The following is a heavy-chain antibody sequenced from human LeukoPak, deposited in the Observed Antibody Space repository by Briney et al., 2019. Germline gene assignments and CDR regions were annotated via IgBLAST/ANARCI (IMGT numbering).Heavy chain of an antibody. V-gene: IGHV7-4-1*02. J-gene: IGHJ4*02. Sequence: ASVKVSCMASGYTFSSCAINWVRQAPGQGLEYMGWIDTKTGNPTYAQGFTGRFVFSLDTSVSTAYLQISSLKAEDTAVYYCAIHPSDSSGYFSDWGQGALVTVSS. CDR3: AIHPSDSSGYFSD. CDR2: IDTKTGNP. CDR1: GYTFSSCA. D-gene: IGHD3-22*01.